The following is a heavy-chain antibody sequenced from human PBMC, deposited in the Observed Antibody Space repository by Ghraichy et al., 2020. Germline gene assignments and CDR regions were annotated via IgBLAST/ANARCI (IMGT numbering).Heavy chain of an antibody. CDR3: ARQLEWSYYYYGMDV. V-gene: IGHV4-4*09. CDR2: IYTSGST. Sequence: SQTLSLTCSVPGGSISGYYWSWIRPPPWACLEWIGNIYTSGSTNYNPSLKSRVTISVDTSKNQFSLKLSSVSSADTAVYYCARQLEWSYYYYGMDVWGQGTTVTVS. D-gene: IGHD3-3*01. CDR1: GGSISGYY. J-gene: IGHJ6*02.